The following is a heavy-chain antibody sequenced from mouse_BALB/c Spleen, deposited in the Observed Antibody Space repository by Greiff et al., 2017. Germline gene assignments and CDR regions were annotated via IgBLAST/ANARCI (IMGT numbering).Heavy chain of an antibody. Sequence: QVQLKQPGAELVKPGASVKLSCKASGYTFTSYWMHWVKQRPGQGLEWIGEIDPSDSYTNYNQKFKGKATLTVDKSSSTAYMQLSSLTSEDSAVYYCARVYDYDQGYWGQGTTLTVSS. CDR1: GYTFTSYW. V-gene: IGHV1-69*02. J-gene: IGHJ2*01. CDR2: IDPSDSYT. D-gene: IGHD2-4*01. CDR3: ARVYDYDQGY.